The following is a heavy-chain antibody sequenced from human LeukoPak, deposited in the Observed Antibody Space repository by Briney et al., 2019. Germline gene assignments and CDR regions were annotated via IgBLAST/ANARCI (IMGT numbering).Heavy chain of an antibody. CDR2: ISDSGGYT. CDR1: GFSFSTHA. V-gene: IGHV3-23*01. Sequence: GGSLRLSCAASGFSFSTHAMTWVRQAPGKGLEWVSAISDSGGYTYSADSVKGRFTISRDNSKNTVHLQMNSLRVEDTAVYYCVKFRGATDHYYYYMDVWGKGTTVTVSS. D-gene: IGHD1-26*01. J-gene: IGHJ6*03. CDR3: VKFRGATDHYYYYMDV.